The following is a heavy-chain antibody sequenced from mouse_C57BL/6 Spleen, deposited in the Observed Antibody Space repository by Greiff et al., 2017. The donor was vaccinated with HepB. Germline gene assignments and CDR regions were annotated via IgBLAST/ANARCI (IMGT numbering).Heavy chain of an antibody. Sequence: VKLQQSGAELVRPGTSVKMSCKASGYTFTNYWIGWAKQRPGHGLEWIGDIYPGGGYTNYNEKFKGKATLTADKSSSTAYMQFSSLTSEDSAIYYCARRHYYGSSYPYAMDYWGQGTSVTVSS. J-gene: IGHJ4*01. V-gene: IGHV1-63*01. D-gene: IGHD1-1*01. CDR3: ARRHYYGSSYPYAMDY. CDR2: IYPGGGYT. CDR1: GYTFTNYW.